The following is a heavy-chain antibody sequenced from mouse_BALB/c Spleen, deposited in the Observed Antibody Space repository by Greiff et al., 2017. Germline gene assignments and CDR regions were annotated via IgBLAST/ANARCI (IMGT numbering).Heavy chain of an antibody. Sequence: DVMLVESGGGLVQPGGSLKLSCAASGFTFSSYGMSWVRQTPDKRLELVATINSNGGSTYYPDSVKGRFTISRDNAKNTLYLQMSSLKSEDTAMYYCARDRWLLYFDVWGAGTTVTVSS. CDR1: GFTFSSYG. V-gene: IGHV5-6-3*01. J-gene: IGHJ1*01. CDR2: INSNGGST. D-gene: IGHD2-3*01. CDR3: ARDRWLLYFDV.